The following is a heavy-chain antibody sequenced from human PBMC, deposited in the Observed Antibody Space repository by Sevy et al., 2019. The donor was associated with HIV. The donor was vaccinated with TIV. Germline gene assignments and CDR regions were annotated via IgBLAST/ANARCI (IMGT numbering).Heavy chain of an antibody. CDR3: ARDSDGSGHYYADYFDY. V-gene: IGHV1-18*01. J-gene: IGHJ4*02. CDR1: GYTFTTYP. D-gene: IGHD3-22*01. CDR2: ISTYSGET. Sequence: ASVKVSCKASGYTFTTYPIGWVRQAPGQGLEWMGWISTYSGETRDAQKFQGRATMTTDTSTITAYLELRGLRSDDTAVYYCARDSDGSGHYYADYFDYWGQGTLVTVSS.